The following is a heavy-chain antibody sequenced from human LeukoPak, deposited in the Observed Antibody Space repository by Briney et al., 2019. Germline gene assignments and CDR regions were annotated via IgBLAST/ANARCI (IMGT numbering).Heavy chain of an antibody. V-gene: IGHV3-30*02. CDR3: ARGYSSSWHHYYYYMDV. CDR1: GFTFSSYG. J-gene: IGHJ6*03. Sequence: GGSLRLSCAASGFTFSSYGMHWVRQAPGKGLEWVAFIRYGGSNKYYADSVKGRFTISRDNSKNTLNLQMNSLRAEDTAVYYCARGYSSSWHHYYYYMDVWGKGTTVTVSS. CDR2: IRYGGSNK. D-gene: IGHD6-13*01.